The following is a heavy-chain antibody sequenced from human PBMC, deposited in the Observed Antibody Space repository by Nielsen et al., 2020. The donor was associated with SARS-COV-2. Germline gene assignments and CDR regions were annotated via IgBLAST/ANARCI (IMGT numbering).Heavy chain of an antibody. J-gene: IGHJ4*02. CDR1: GFTFDDYA. D-gene: IGHD1-26*01. Sequence: LRLSCAASGFTFDDYAMHWVRQAPGKGLEWVSGISWNSGSIGYADSVKGRFTISRDNAKNSLYLQMNSLRAEDTALYYCAKDLSGATRPYWGQGTLVTVSS. CDR3: AKDLSGATRPY. V-gene: IGHV3-9*01. CDR2: ISWNSGSI.